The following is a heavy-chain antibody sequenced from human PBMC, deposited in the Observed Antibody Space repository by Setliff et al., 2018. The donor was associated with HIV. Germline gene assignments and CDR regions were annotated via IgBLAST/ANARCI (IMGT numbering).Heavy chain of an antibody. J-gene: IGHJ4*02. V-gene: IGHV4-39*01. CDR2: IYYSGGT. CDR1: GGSISSSSYY. D-gene: IGHD2-15*01. Sequence: SETLSLTCTVSGGSISSSSYYWGWIRQPPGKGLEWIGSIYYSGGTYYNPSLKSRVTISVDTSKNQFSLKLSSVTAADTAVYYCASLIVVVVAVDYWGQGTLVTVSS. CDR3: ASLIVVVVAVDY.